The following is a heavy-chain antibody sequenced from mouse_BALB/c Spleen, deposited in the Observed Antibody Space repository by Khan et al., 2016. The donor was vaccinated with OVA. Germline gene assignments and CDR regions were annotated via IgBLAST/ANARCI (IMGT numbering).Heavy chain of an antibody. CDR3: ARPPYFSYVLDN. CDR1: GHTFTKYG. Sequence: LVESGPELKKPGETVKISCKASGHTFTKYGMNWVKQAPGKGLKWMGWINTYTGQPTYADDFTGRFAFSLETSASTAYLQINNLKNEDTATYFCARPPYFSYVLDNWGQGTSVTVSS. V-gene: IGHV9-3-1*01. D-gene: IGHD2-10*01. J-gene: IGHJ4*01. CDR2: INTYTGQP.